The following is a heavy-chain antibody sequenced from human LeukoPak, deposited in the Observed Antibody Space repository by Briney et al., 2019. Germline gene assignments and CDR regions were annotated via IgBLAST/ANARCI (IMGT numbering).Heavy chain of an antibody. CDR1: GFTFSSYG. D-gene: IGHD4-17*01. CDR3: AKGLDGDYYFDY. CDR2: ISYDGSNK. J-gene: IGHJ4*02. V-gene: IGHV3-30*18. Sequence: GGSLRLSCAASGFTFSSYGMHWVRQAPGKGLEWVAVISYDGSNKYYADSVKGRFTISRDNSKNTLYLQMDSLRAEDTAVYYCAKGLDGDYYFDYWGPGTLVTVSS.